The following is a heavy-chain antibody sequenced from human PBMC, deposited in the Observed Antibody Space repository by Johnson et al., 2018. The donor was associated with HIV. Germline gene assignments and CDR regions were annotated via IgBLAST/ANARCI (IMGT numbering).Heavy chain of an antibody. D-gene: IGHD1-26*01. CDR3: ARDQGLIVTDAFDI. V-gene: IGHV3-7*01. Sequence: VQLVESGGGLVQPGGSLRLSCAASGFTFSSYWMSWVRQAPGKGLEWVANIKQAGSEKYYVDSVKGRFTISRDNAKNSLYLQMNSLRAEETAVYYCARDQGLIVTDAFDIWGQGTMVTVSS. CDR1: GFTFSSYW. J-gene: IGHJ3*02. CDR2: IKQAGSEK.